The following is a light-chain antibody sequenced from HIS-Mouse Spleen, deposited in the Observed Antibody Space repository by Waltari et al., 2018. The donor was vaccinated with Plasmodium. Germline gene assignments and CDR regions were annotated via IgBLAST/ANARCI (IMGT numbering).Light chain of an antibody. V-gene: IGLV2-23*01. Sequence: QSALTQPASVSGSPGQSITISCTGTSSAAGSYNLVSWYHQHPGKAPKLMIYEGSKRPSGVSNRFSGSKSGNTASLTISGLQAEDEADYYCCSYAGSSTYVFGTGTKVTVL. J-gene: IGLJ1*01. CDR3: CSYAGSSTYV. CDR2: EGS. CDR1: SSAAGSYNL.